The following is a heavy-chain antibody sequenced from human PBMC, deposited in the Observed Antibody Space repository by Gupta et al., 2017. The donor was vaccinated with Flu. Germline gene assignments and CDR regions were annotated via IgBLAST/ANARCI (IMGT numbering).Heavy chain of an antibody. Sequence: QVQLVESGGGLVKPGGSLRLACPASGFTFSGYYMAWIRQAPGKGLEWISYITSNTNYTNYADSVKGRFTITRDNARNSLFLQMSSLRAEDTAVYYCARKRLTAGFDYWGQGTLVTVSS. CDR3: ARKRLTAGFDY. J-gene: IGHJ4*02. D-gene: IGHD7-27*01. V-gene: IGHV3-11*05. CDR1: GFTFSGYY. CDR2: ITSNTNYT.